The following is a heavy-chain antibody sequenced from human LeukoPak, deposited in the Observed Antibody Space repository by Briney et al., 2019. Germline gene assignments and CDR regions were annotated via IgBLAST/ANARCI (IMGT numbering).Heavy chain of an antibody. CDR2: ISAYNGNT. Sequence: GSSVKVSCKASGYTFTNYGIRWVRQAPGQGLEWMEWISAYNGNTHYAQKLQDRVTMTTDTSTSTAYMELRSLRSDDTAVYYCARGGASVSIDYWGQGTLATVSS. V-gene: IGHV1-18*04. CDR3: ARGGASVSIDY. D-gene: IGHD3-3*02. CDR1: GYTFTNYG. J-gene: IGHJ4*02.